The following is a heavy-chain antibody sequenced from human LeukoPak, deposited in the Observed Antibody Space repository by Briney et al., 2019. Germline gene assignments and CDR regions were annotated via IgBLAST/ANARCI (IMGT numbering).Heavy chain of an antibody. J-gene: IGHJ3*02. Sequence: GGSLRLSCAASGFTFSSYWMSWVRQAPGKGLEWVANIKQDGSEKYYVGSVKGRFTISRDNAKNSLYLQMNSLRAEDTAVYYCARDLLRFLEWLPDDAFDIWGQGTMVTVSS. CDR2: IKQDGSEK. D-gene: IGHD3-3*01. CDR3: ARDLLRFLEWLPDDAFDI. V-gene: IGHV3-7*01. CDR1: GFTFSSYW.